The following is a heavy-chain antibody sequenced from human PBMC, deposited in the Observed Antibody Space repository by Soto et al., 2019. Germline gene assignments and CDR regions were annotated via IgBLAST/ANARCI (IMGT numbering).Heavy chain of an antibody. J-gene: IGHJ4*02. CDR2: ISWNSGSI. Sequence: GGSLRLSCAASGFTFDDYAMHWVRQAPGKGLEWVSCISWNSGSIGYADSVKGRFTISRDNAKNSLYLQMNSLRAEDTALYYCAKDHYHRSSTASFDYWGQGTLVTVSS. CDR3: AKDHYHRSSTASFDY. CDR1: GFTFDDYA. D-gene: IGHD3-10*01. V-gene: IGHV3-9*01.